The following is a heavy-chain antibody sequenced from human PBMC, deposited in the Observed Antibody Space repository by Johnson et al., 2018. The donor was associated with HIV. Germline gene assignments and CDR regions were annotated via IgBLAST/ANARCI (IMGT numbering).Heavy chain of an antibody. CDR2: ISYDGSNK. CDR1: GFTFSSYA. V-gene: IGHV3-30-3*01. J-gene: IGHJ3*02. CDR3: AKGGSYDAFDI. D-gene: IGHD5-18*01. Sequence: QVQLVEYGGGVVQPGRSLRLSCAASGFTFSSYAMHWVSQAPGKGLEWVAVISYDGSNKYYADSVKGRFTISRDNSKNTLYLQMNSLRAEDTAVYYCAKGGSYDAFDIWGQGTMVTVSS.